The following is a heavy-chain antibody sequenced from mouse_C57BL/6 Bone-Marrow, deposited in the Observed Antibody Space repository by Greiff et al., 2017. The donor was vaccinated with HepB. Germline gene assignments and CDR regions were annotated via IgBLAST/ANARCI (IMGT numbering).Heavy chain of an antibody. CDR3: ARHRYYGSRGGMDY. V-gene: IGHV2-6-1*01. CDR1: GFSLTSYG. Sequence: VKLVESGPGLVAPSQSLSITCTVSGFSLTSYGVHWVRQPPGKGLEWLVVIWSDGSTTYNSALKSRLSISKDNSKSQGFLKMNSLQTDDTDMYYCARHRYYGSRGGMDYWGQGTSVTVSS. D-gene: IGHD1-1*01. J-gene: IGHJ4*01. CDR2: IWSDGST.